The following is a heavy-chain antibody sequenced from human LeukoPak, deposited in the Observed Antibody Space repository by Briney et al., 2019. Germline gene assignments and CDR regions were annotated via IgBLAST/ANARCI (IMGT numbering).Heavy chain of an antibody. V-gene: IGHV3-7*01. J-gene: IGHJ6*02. CDR1: GFTFSSNW. Sequence: PGGSLRLSCATSGFTFSSNWMSWVRHVPGRGLDWVANIKPDGSAGYYADSVKGRFTISRDNSKNTLYLQMNSLRAEDTAVYYCARLVLPYDFWSGPSPYYYGMDVWGQGTTVTVSS. CDR2: IKPDGSAG. CDR3: ARLVLPYDFWSGPSPYYYGMDV. D-gene: IGHD3-3*01.